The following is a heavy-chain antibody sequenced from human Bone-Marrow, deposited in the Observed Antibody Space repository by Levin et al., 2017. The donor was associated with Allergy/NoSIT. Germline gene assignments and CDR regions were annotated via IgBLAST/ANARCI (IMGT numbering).Heavy chain of an antibody. V-gene: IGHV5-51*01. J-gene: IGHJ4*02. CDR2: IYPGDSDA. Sequence: GESLKISCQGSGYSFSSYWIVWVRQKPGKGLEYMGIIYPGDSDAAYGPSFQGQVTISADKSISTAYLQWNNLKSSDTAMYYCARHPDGGNGQYYLDFWGQGTLVTVSS. CDR3: ARHPDGGNGQYYLDF. CDR1: GYSFSSYW. D-gene: IGHD4-23*01.